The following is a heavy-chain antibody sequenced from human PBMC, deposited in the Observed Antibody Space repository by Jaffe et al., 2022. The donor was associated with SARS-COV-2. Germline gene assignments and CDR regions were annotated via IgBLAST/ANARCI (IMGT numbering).Heavy chain of an antibody. CDR2: ISSSGSVT. V-gene: IGHV3-48*01. D-gene: IGHD2-21*02. Sequence: EVQLVESGGGLVQPGGSLRLSCAASGFTYSDYAMMWVRQAPGKGLEWILYISSSGSVTHYADSVKGRFTISRDNGKNSLYLQMNNLRADDTAVYYCARGCDGACWLEFWGQGTLVTVSS. J-gene: IGHJ4*02. CDR3: ARGCDGACWLEF. CDR1: GFTYSDYA.